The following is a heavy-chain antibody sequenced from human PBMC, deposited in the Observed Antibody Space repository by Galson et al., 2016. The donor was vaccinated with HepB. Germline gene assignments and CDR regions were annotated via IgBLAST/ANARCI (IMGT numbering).Heavy chain of an antibody. CDR1: GFTLSGSG. CDR3: ARDSPAGNDFWSGYYEGYYYGMDV. CDR2: ISGSSSTI. J-gene: IGHJ6*02. V-gene: IGHV3-48*02. Sequence: SLRLSCAASGFTLSGSGLNWVRQAPGRGLEWFSYISGSSSTIYYADSVTGRFTVSRDNAKNSLYLQMNGLRDEDTAVYYCARDSPAGNDFWSGYYEGYYYGMDVWGQGTTVTVSS. D-gene: IGHD3-3*01.